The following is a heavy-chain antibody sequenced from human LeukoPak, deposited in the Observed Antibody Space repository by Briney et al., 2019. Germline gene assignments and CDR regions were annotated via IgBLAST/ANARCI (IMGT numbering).Heavy chain of an antibody. J-gene: IGHJ4*02. D-gene: IGHD1-7*01. V-gene: IGHV4-31*03. CDR2: IYYSGST. Sequence: SETLSLTCTVSGGSISGGGYYWSWIRQHPGKGLEWIGYIYYSGSTYHNPSLESRVTISVDTSKNQFSLKLSSVTAADTAVYYCAREVNWNSVTLFFDYWGQGTLVTVSS. CDR1: GGSISGGGYY. CDR3: AREVNWNSVTLFFDY.